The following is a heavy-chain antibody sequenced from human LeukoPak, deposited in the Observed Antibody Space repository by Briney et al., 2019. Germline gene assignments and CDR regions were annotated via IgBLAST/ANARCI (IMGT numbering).Heavy chain of an antibody. Sequence: SETLSLTCAVSGYSISSGYYWGWIRQPPGKGLEWIGSSYHSGSTYYNPALKRRVTISVDTPKNQFSLKLSSVTAADTAVYYCARQSHDIVVPAAQSYWYFDLWGRGTLVTVSS. CDR1: GYSISSGYY. CDR2: SYHSGST. CDR3: ARQSHDIVVPAAQSYWYFDL. D-gene: IGHD2-2*01. V-gene: IGHV4-38-2*01. J-gene: IGHJ2*01.